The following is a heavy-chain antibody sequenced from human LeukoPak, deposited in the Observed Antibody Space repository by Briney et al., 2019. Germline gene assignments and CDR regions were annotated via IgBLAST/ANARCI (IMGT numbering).Heavy chain of an antibody. D-gene: IGHD2-2*01. CDR1: GGTFSSYA. CDR2: IIPIFGTA. J-gene: IGHJ6*03. Sequence: SVKVSCKASGGTFSSYAISWVRQAPGQGLEWMGGIIPIFGTANYAQKFQGRVTITTDESTSTAYMELSSLRSEDTAVYYCARSIVVVPAANSVDYYYFMDVWGKGTTVTVSS. V-gene: IGHV1-69*05. CDR3: ARSIVVVPAANSVDYYYFMDV.